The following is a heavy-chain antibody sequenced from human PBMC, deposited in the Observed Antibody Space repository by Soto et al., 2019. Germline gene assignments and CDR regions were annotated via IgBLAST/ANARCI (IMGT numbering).Heavy chain of an antibody. CDR2: IVVGSGNT. V-gene: IGHV1-58*01. CDR3: ATNREGATYYFDY. D-gene: IGHD1-26*01. CDR1: TFTFTSSA. J-gene: IGHJ4*02. Sequence: ASVKVSCKASTFTFTSSAVQWVRQARGQRLEWIGWIVVGSGNTKYAQNFQERVTITRDMSSGTAYLELSSLRSEDTAVYYCATNREGATYYFDYWGQGNLVTVSS.